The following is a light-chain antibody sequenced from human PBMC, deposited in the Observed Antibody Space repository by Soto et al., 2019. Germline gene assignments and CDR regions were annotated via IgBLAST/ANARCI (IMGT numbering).Light chain of an antibody. CDR3: QQSYTTPL. CDR2: KAS. J-gene: IGKJ5*01. CDR1: QSISSL. Sequence: DIQMTQYPSTLSASVGDRVTITCRASQSISSLLAWYQHKPGKAPKLLIYKASSLESGVPSSLSGSGSGKEFTLTISSMKPDDSATYYCQQSYTTPLFGQGTRLEI. V-gene: IGKV1-5*03.